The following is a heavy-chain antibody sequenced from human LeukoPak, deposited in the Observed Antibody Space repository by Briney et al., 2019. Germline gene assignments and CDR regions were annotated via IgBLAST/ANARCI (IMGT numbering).Heavy chain of an antibody. V-gene: IGHV1-3*01. D-gene: IGHD2-2*01. J-gene: IGHJ4*02. CDR2: INAANGNT. CDR1: GYTFSSYA. Sequence: GASVTVSCKASGYTFSSYAMHWVRQVSGQRIEWMGWINAANGNTKYSEKLKGRLTISRDASATTVYMEFTSLRSEDTALYYCARESFGSSRPSDYWGQGTLVTVSS. CDR3: ARESFGSSRPSDY.